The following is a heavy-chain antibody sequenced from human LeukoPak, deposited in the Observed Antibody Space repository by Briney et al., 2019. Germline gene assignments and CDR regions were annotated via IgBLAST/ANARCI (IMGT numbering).Heavy chain of an antibody. CDR3: ARRSARSFDY. V-gene: IGHV3-30*04. CDR1: GFTFSSYA. Sequence: GGSLRLSCAASGFTFSSYAMHWVRQAPGKGLEWVAVISYDGSNKYYADSVKGRFTISRDNSKNTLYLQMNSLRAEDTAVYYCARRSARSFDYWGQGTLVTVSS. J-gene: IGHJ4*02. CDR2: ISYDGSNK.